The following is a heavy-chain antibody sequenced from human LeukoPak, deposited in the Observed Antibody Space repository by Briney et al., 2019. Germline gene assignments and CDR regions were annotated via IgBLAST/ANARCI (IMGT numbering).Heavy chain of an antibody. V-gene: IGHV3-74*03. CDR3: ARGGSQSFDY. CDR2: INYDGSSE. J-gene: IGHJ4*02. CDR1: EFIFSNYW. D-gene: IGHD5-12*01. Sequence: GGSLRLSCAASEFIFSNYWMHWVRLVPGKGLVWVSRINYDGSSETYPDSVKGRFTISRDNAKNTLYLQMNSLRAEDTAVYYCARGGSQSFDYWGLGTLVTVSS.